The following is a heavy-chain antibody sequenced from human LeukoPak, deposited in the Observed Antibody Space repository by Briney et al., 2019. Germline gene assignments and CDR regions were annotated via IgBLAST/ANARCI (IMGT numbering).Heavy chain of an antibody. J-gene: IGHJ4*02. V-gene: IGHV3-33*06. Sequence: GGSLRLSCAASGFTFSSYGMHWVRQAPGKGLEWVAVIWYDGSNKYYADSVKGRFTIPRDNSKNTLYLQMNSLRGEDTAVYYCAKDFRIGYSAHFDYWGQGALVTVSS. CDR3: AKDFRIGYSAHFDY. CDR2: IWYDGSNK. CDR1: GFTFSSYG. D-gene: IGHD2-21*01.